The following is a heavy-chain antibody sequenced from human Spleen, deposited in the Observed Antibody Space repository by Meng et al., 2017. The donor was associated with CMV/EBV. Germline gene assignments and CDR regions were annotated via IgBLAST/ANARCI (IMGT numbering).Heavy chain of an antibody. CDR2: IIPSLGIA. V-gene: IGHV1-69*02. CDR3: ARANGSYCQQLVYYYYGMDV. D-gene: IGHD6-13*01. J-gene: IGHJ6*02. CDR1: GGTFSSDT. Sequence: SVKVSCKASGGTFSSDTISWVRQAPGQGLEWMGRIIPSLGIANYAQKFQGRVTITADKSTSTAYMELSSLRSEDTAVYYCARANGSYCQQLVYYYYGMDVWGQGTTVTVSS.